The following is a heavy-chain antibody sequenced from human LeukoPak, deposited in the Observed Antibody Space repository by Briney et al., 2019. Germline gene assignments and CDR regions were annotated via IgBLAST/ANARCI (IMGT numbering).Heavy chain of an antibody. D-gene: IGHD3-10*01. CDR3: ARAWFGEPHVHFDY. V-gene: IGHV1-24*01. J-gene: IGHJ4*02. CDR2: FDPEDGET. CDR1: GYTLTELS. Sequence: GASVKVSCKVSGYTLTELSMHWVRQAPGKGLEWMGGFDPEDGETIYAQKFQGRVTMTEDTSTDTAYMELSSLRSEDTAVYYCARAWFGEPHVHFDYWGQGTLVTVSS.